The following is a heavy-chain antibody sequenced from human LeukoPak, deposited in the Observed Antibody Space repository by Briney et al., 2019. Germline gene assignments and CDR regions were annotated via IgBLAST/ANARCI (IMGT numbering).Heavy chain of an antibody. CDR1: GFTFSNAW. CDR2: ISNSGSTI. V-gene: IGHV3-11*04. Sequence: GGSLRLSCAASGFTFSNAWMSWVRQAPGKGLEWVSYISNSGSTIYLADSVKGRFTISRDNAKNSLYLQMNSLRAEDTAVYYCAREGLYYYDSSGSKLGGLDYWGQGTLVTVSS. J-gene: IGHJ4*02. CDR3: AREGLYYYDSSGSKLGGLDY. D-gene: IGHD3-22*01.